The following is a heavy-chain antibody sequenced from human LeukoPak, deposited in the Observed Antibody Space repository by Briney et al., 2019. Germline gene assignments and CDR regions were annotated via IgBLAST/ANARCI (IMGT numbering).Heavy chain of an antibody. CDR1: GYTFTSYG. D-gene: IGHD6-19*01. V-gene: IGHV1-18*01. Sequence: ASVKASCKASGYTFTSYGISWVRQAPGQGLEWMGWISAYNGNTNYAQKLQGRVTMTTDTSTSTAYMELRSLRSDDTAVYYCARAPAWTSAHREYAAVVDYWGQGTLVTVSS. CDR2: ISAYNGNT. CDR3: ARAPAWTSAHREYAAVVDY. J-gene: IGHJ4*02.